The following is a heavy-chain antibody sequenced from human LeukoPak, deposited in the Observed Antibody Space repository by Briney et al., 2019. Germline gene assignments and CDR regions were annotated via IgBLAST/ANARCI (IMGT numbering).Heavy chain of an antibody. Sequence: GGSLRLSCAASEFTFSSSAMSRVRQAPGKGLEWVSVISKSGDFTYYADSVKGRFTISRDSSKNTLNLQMNSLRAEDTAVYYCAKESAAAGYFDYWGLGTLVTVSS. CDR2: ISKSGDFT. D-gene: IGHD6-13*01. V-gene: IGHV3-23*01. J-gene: IGHJ4*01. CDR1: EFTFSSSA. CDR3: AKESAAAGYFDY.